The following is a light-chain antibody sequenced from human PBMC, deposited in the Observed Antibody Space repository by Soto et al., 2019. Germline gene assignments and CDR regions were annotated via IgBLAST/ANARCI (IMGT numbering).Light chain of an antibody. J-gene: IGKJ3*01. V-gene: IGKV3-11*01. CDR3: QPRSNWPPLFT. CDR2: DIS. Sequence: EIVLTQSPATLSLSPGERATLSCRASQSVSNYLAWYQQKPGQAPRLLIYDISNRATAIPARFSGSGSGTDFTLTISSLEPEDCAVYYCQPRSNWPPLFTFGPGTKVDIK. CDR1: QSVSNY.